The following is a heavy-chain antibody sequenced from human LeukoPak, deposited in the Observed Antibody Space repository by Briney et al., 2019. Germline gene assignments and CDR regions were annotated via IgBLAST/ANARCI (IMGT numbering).Heavy chain of an antibody. D-gene: IGHD4-17*01. CDR3: ARGSPYYGDFDF. CDR1: GGTFNTHV. Sequence: ASVKVSCKTSGGTFNTHVINWVRQAPGQGLEWMGGIFPLFTTPNYAQSFQGRVTITADKFTNTSYMELSSQRSEDTAVYYCARGSPYYGDFDFWGQGSLVTVSS. J-gene: IGHJ4*02. V-gene: IGHV1-69*06. CDR2: IFPLFTTP.